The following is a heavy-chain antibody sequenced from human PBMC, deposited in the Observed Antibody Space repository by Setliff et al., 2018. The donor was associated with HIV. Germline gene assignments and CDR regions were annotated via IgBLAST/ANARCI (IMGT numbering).Heavy chain of an antibody. CDR3: ARGRIAAAGKGRAFDY. CDR2: INHSGST. V-gene: IGHV4-34*01. CDR1: GGSFSGYY. Sequence: SETLSLTCAVYGGSFSGYYWSWIRQPPGKGLEWIGEINHSGSTNYNPSLKSRVTISVDTSKNQFSLKLSSVTAADTAVYYCARGRIAAAGKGRAFDYWGQGTLVNVSS. J-gene: IGHJ4*02. D-gene: IGHD6-13*01.